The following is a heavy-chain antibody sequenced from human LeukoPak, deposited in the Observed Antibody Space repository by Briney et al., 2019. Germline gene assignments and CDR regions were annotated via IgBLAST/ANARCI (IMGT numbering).Heavy chain of an antibody. J-gene: IGHJ4*02. CDR2: INHSGST. Sequence: SETLSLTCAVDGGSFSGYYWSWIRQPPGKGLEWIGEINHSGSTNYNPSLKSRVTISVDTSKNQFSLKLGSVTAAGTAVYYCARVSGGYSYGPMIFDYWGQGTLVTVSS. CDR1: GGSFSGYY. V-gene: IGHV4-34*01. D-gene: IGHD5-18*01. CDR3: ARVSGGYSYGPMIFDY.